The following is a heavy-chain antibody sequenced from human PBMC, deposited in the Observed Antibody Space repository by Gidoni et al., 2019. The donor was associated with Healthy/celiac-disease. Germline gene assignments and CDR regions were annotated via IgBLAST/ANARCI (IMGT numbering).Heavy chain of an antibody. CDR2: MNPNSGNT. J-gene: IGHJ6*02. CDR1: GYTFTSYD. Sequence: QVQLVQSGAEVKKPGASVKVSCKASGYTFTSYDINWVRQATGQGLEWMGWMNPNSGNTGYAQKFQGRVTMTRNTSISTAYMELSSLRSEDTAVYYCASEQRIVGASPYGMDVWGQGTTVTVSS. V-gene: IGHV1-8*01. D-gene: IGHD1-26*01. CDR3: ASEQRIVGASPYGMDV.